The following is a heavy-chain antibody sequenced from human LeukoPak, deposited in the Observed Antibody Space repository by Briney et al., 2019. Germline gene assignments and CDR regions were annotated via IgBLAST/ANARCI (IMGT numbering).Heavy chain of an antibody. CDR2: ISAYNGNT. V-gene: IGHV1-18*01. Sequence: ASVKVSCKASGYTFTSYGISWVRQAPGQGLEWMGWISAYNGNTNYAQKFQGRVTMTRDTSTSTVYMELSSLRSEDTAVYYCARDASYYYDSSGCLDYWGQGTLVTVSS. CDR3: ARDASYYYDSSGCLDY. J-gene: IGHJ4*02. D-gene: IGHD3-22*01. CDR1: GYTFTSYG.